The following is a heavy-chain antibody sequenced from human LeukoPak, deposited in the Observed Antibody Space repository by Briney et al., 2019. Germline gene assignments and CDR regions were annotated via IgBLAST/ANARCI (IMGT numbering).Heavy chain of an antibody. D-gene: IGHD1-1*01. CDR3: ARGGGTWYFDY. CDR1: GFTFTNYW. Sequence: GGSLRLSCAASGFTFTNYWMTWVRQAPGKGLEWVANIKQDGSEKYYVDSVKGRFTISRDNAKNSLYLQMNSLRDEDTAVYYCARGGGTWYFDYWGQGTLVTVSS. CDR2: IKQDGSEK. V-gene: IGHV3-7*01. J-gene: IGHJ4*02.